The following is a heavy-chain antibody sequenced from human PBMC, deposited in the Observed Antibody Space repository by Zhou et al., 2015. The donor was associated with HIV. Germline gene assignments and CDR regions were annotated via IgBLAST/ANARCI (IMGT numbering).Heavy chain of an antibody. V-gene: IGHV1-3*01. CDR1: GYTFTSYA. J-gene: IGHJ4*02. D-gene: IGHD6-13*01. CDR2: INAGNGNT. CDR3: ARGDSSSWYGPGPKSPADY. Sequence: QVQLVQSGAEVKKPGASVKVSCKASGYTFTSYAMHWVRQAPGXRLEWMGWINAGNGNTKYSQKFQGRVTITRDTSASTAYMELSSLRSEDTAVYYCARGDSSSWYGPGPKSPADYWGQGTLVTVSS.